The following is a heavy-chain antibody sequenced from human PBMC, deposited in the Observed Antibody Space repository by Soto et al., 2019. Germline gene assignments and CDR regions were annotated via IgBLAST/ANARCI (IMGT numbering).Heavy chain of an antibody. Sequence: SETLSLTCTVSGDSISSSNWWNWVRQPPGKGLEWIGEIFHSGNINYNPSLKSRVTVSLDKSKNQFSLRLISVTAADTAVYYCARYSSGSSDPRLDYWGQGTPVTVSS. V-gene: IGHV4-4*02. D-gene: IGHD6-19*01. CDR2: IFHSGNI. CDR3: ARYSSGSSDPRLDY. CDR1: GDSISSSNW. J-gene: IGHJ4*02.